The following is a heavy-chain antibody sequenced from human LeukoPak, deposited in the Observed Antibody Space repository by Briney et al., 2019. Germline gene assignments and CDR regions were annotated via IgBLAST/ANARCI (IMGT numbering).Heavy chain of an antibody. J-gene: IGHJ6*03. V-gene: IGHV4-4*09. CDR3: ARRVHMDS. CDR1: GNSMNKYQ. CDR2: IYTSGIT. Sequence: PSETLSLTCNVSGNSMNKYQWSWIRQPPGKGLEWIGNIYTSGITNYNPSLKSRVTISVDTSKSQLSLKLRSVTAADTAVYYGARRVHMDSWGKGTTVT.